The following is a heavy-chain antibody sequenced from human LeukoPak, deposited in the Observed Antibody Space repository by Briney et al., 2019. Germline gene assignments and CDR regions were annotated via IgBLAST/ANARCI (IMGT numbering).Heavy chain of an antibody. D-gene: IGHD2-21*01. CDR1: GGSISSSSYY. CDR3: ARHSAYSPYYYYMDV. V-gene: IGHV4-39*01. Sequence: PSETLSLTCTVSGGSISSSSYYWGWIRQPPGKGLEWIGSIYYSGSTYYNPSLKSRVTISVDTSKNQFSLKLSSVAAADTAVYYCARHSAYSPYYYYMDVWGKGTTVTTSS. CDR2: IYYSGST. J-gene: IGHJ6*03.